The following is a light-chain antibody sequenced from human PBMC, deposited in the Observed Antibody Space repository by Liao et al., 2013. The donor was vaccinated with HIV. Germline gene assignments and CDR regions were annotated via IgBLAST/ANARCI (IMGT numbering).Light chain of an antibody. CDR3: QAWDSSNMI. CDR1: KLGDKY. J-gene: IGLJ2*01. CDR2: QDS. Sequence: SYELTQSPSVSVSPGQTASITCSGDKLGDKYVCWYQQKPGQSPVLVIYQDSKRPSGIPERFSGSQSGNTATLTISGTQTLDEADYYCQAWDSSNMIFGGGTEADRP. V-gene: IGLV3-1*01.